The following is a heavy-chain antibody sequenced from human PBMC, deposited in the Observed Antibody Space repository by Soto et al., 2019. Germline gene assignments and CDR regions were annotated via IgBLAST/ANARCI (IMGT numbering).Heavy chain of an antibody. V-gene: IGHV1-8*01. CDR3: ASQSHYSSGYSFDY. Sequence: ASVKVSCKASGYTFTSYDINWVRQATGQGLEWMGWMNPNSGNAGYAQKFQGRVTMTRNTSISTAYLELSSLRSEDMAVYYCASQSHYSSGYSFDYWGQGTLVTVSS. D-gene: IGHD3-22*01. J-gene: IGHJ4*02. CDR2: MNPNSGNA. CDR1: GYTFTSYD.